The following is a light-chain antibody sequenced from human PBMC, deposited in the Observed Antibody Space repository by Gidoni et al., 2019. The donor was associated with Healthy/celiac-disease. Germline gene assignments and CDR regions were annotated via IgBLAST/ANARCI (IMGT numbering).Light chain of an antibody. CDR2: YIS. J-gene: IGLJ3*02. CDR1: SSDVVGYNY. Sequence: SALTQPRTVYGPPGQTVTISCTGTSSDVVGYNYVSWYQQHPGKAPKLMIYYISQQPSRVPDRFSGSKSGNAASLTISGLQAEDEADYYCCSYAVIYAQLFGGGTKLTV. CDR3: CSYAVIYAQL. V-gene: IGLV2-11*01.